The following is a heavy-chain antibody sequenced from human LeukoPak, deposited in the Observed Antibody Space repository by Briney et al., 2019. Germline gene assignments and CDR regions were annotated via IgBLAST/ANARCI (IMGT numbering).Heavy chain of an antibody. V-gene: IGHV3-21*01. Sequence: GGSLRLSCAASGFTFSSYGMNWVRQAPGKGLEWVSSISSSSSYIYYADSVKGRFTISRDNAKNSLYLQMNSLRAEDTAVYYCASEPLYSSGWYAFDYGGQGTLATDSS. CDR1: GFTFSSYG. J-gene: IGHJ4*02. D-gene: IGHD6-19*01. CDR3: ASEPLYSSGWYAFDY. CDR2: ISSSSSYI.